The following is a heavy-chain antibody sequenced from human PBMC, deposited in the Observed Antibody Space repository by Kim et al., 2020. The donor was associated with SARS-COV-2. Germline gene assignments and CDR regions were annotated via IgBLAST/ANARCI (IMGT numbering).Heavy chain of an antibody. D-gene: IGHD3-3*01. J-gene: IGHJ4*02. CDR2: ISSSSSYT. Sequence: GGSLRLSCAASGFTFSDYYMSWIRQAPGKGLEWVSYISSSSSYTNYADSVKGRFTISRDNAKNSLYLQMNSLRAEDTAVYYCARDSTSFWSGYPLTLPPDYWGQGTLVTVSS. CDR3: ARDSTSFWSGYPLTLPPDY. CDR1: GFTFSDYY. V-gene: IGHV3-11*05.